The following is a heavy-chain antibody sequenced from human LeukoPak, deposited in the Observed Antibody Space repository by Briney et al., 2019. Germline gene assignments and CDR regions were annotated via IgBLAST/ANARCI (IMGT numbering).Heavy chain of an antibody. CDR2: IRSKANSYAT. D-gene: IGHD1-14*01. CDR1: GLTFSGSA. Sequence: PGGSLRLSCAASGLTFSGSAMHWVRQASGKGLQWVGRIRSKANSYATDYTASVKGRVTISRDDSKNTAYLQMNSLKTEDTAVYYCARSVKTTLYYFDYWGQGTLVTVSS. V-gene: IGHV3-73*01. CDR3: ARSVKTTLYYFDY. J-gene: IGHJ4*02.